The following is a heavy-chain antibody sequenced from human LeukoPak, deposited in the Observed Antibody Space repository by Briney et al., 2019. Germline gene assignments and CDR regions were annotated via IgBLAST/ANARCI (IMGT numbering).Heavy chain of an antibody. CDR2: IYHSGST. CDR1: GGSISSYY. V-gene: IGHV4-59*01. Sequence: SETLSLTCSVSGGSISSYYWSWIRQPPGKGLEWIGYIYHSGSTNYNPSLKSRVTISVDASNNQFSLKLRSVTAADTAVYYCARVGSYYFDYWGQGILVTVSS. J-gene: IGHJ4*02. D-gene: IGHD6-6*01. CDR3: ARVGSYYFDY.